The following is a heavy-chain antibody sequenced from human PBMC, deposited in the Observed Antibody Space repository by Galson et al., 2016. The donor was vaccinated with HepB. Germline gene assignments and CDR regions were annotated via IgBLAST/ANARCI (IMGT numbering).Heavy chain of an antibody. CDR3: ARAIAPPGAVRVGYFGY. J-gene: IGHJ4*02. Sequence: CAISGDSVSSNSVVWNWIRQSPSGDLEWLGRTYYRSKWFYDYAESVKSRITIDPDTSKNQFSLQLNSVTPEDTAVYYCARAIAPPGAVRVGYFGYWGQGALVTVSS. D-gene: IGHD1-26*01. V-gene: IGHV6-1*01. CDR1: GDSVSSNSVV. CDR2: TYYRSKWFY.